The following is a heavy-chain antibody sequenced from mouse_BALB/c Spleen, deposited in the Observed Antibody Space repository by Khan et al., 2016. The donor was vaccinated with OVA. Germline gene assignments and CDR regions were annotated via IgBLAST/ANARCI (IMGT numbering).Heavy chain of an antibody. V-gene: IGHV9-3-1*01. D-gene: IGHD2-1*01. CDR1: GYTFTNYG. Sequence: QIQLVQSGPELKKPGETVKISCKASGYTFTNYGMNWVKQAPGKGLKWMGWINTYTGEPTYADDFKGRFAFSLETSASTAYLQINNLKKEDTATYFCARNGKYWYFDVWGAGTTVTVSS. CDR2: INTYTGEP. J-gene: IGHJ1*01. CDR3: ARNGKYWYFDV.